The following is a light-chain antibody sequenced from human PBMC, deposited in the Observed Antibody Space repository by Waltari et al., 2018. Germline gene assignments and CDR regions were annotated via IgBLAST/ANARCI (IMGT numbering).Light chain of an antibody. J-gene: IGLJ1*01. CDR1: TSDVGSYDL. V-gene: IGLV2-23*02. Sequence: QSALPQPASVSATPGQSTTISCSRTTSDVGSYDLFPWYQQHPGEAPNLLIGEVFQRPPDTSSRFSGAKSGSTASLTISGLQPEDEADYYCCSYAGRGTYVFGSGTKVTVL. CDR3: CSYAGRGTYV. CDR2: EVF.